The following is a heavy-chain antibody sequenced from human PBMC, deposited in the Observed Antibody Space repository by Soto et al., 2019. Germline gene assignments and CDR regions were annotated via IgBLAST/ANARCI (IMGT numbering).Heavy chain of an antibody. V-gene: IGHV3-11*01. CDR3: ARSRIFLGDYYYGMDV. J-gene: IGHJ6*02. CDR1: GFTFSDYY. D-gene: IGHD2-15*01. CDR2: ISSSGSTI. Sequence: QVQLVESGGGLVKPGGSLRLSCAASGFTFSDYYMSWIRQAPGKGLEWVSYISSSGSTIYYADSVKGRFTISRDNAKNGLYQQMNSLRAEDTAGYYCARSRIFLGDYYYGMDVWGQGTAVTVSS.